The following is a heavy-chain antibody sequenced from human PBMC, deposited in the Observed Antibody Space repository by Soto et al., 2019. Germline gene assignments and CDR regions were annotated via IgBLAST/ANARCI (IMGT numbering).Heavy chain of an antibody. J-gene: IGHJ6*02. CDR3: TRLPITVSGYYYGMDV. CDR1: GGSISSGGYY. Sequence: PSETLSLTCTVSGGSISSGGYYWSWIRQHPGKGLEWIGYIYYSGSTYYNPSLKSRVTISVDKSQNQLSLKLSSVTAADTAVYYCTRLPITVSGYYYGMDVWGQGTTVTVSS. D-gene: IGHD5-12*01. CDR2: IYYSGST. V-gene: IGHV4-31*09.